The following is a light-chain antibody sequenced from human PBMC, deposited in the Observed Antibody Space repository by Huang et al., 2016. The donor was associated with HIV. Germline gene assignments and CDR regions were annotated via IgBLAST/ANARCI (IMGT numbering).Light chain of an antibody. Sequence: EMVMPQSPATMSVSPGERATLSCRASQSVRNNVLAWYQPKPGPSPRLLLYSASSRATGIPARFSGSGSGTEFTLTISSLQSEDFAVYYCQQHSSWPLTFGGGTKVEIK. V-gene: IGKV3-15*01. CDR1: QSVRNNV. CDR3: QQHSSWPLT. J-gene: IGKJ4*01. CDR2: SAS.